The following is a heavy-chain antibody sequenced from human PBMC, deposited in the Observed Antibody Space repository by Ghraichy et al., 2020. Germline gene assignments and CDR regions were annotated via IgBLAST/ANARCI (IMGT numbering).Heavy chain of an antibody. CDR2: ISSSGSTI. CDR1: GFTFSSYE. J-gene: IGHJ4*02. Sequence: GGSLRLSCAASGFTFSSYEMNWVRQAPGKGLEWVSYISSSGSTIYYADSVKGRFTISRDNAKNSLYLQMNSLRAEDTAVYYCASITIFHDYWGQGTLVTVSS. CDR3: ASITIFHDY. D-gene: IGHD3-9*01. V-gene: IGHV3-48*03.